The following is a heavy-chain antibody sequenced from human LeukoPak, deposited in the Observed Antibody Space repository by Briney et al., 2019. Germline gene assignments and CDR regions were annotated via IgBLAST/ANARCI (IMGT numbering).Heavy chain of an antibody. CDR3: ARARTYYYGSGSYGPDY. CDR2: MNPNSGNT. V-gene: IGHV1-8*01. D-gene: IGHD3-10*01. Sequence: GASVKVSCKASGYTFTSYDINWVRQATGQGLEWMGWMNPNSGNTGYAQKFQGRVTMTRNTSISTAYMELSSLRSEDTAVYYCARARTYYYGSGSYGPDYWGQGTLVTVSS. CDR1: GYTFTSYD. J-gene: IGHJ4*02.